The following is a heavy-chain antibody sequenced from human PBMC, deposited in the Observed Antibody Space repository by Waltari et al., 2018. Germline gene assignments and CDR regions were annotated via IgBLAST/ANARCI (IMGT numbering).Heavy chain of an antibody. CDR2: INHSGST. J-gene: IGHJ4*02. CDR3: ARGPVVGATVTTGVDY. V-gene: IGHV4-34*01. D-gene: IGHD1-26*01. CDR1: GGSFSGYY. Sequence: QVQLQQWGAGLLKPSETLSLTCAVHGGSFSGYYWSWIRQPPGKGLEWIGEINHSGSTNYNPSLKSRVTISVDTSKNQFSLKLSSVTAAATAVYYCARGPVVGATVTTGVDYWGQGTLVTVSS.